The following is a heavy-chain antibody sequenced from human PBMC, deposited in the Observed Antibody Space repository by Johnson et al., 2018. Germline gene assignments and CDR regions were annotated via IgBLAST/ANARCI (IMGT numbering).Heavy chain of an antibody. CDR1: GLTFSFYA. CDR3: ARGGEIDYSNYEEYYGMDV. V-gene: IGHV3-23*04. J-gene: IGHJ6*02. D-gene: IGHD4-11*01. CDR2: LSGSGGST. Sequence: VQLVESGGGLVQPGWSLRLSCAASGLTFSFYAMRRVRQAPGKGLEWVSGLSGSGGSTHDADAVKGRFTFSRDNAKNTLYLQMNRLRAEDTAVYYCARGGEIDYSNYEEYYGMDVWGQGTTVTVSS.